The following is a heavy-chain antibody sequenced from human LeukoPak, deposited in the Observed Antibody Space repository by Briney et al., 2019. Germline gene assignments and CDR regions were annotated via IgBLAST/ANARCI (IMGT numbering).Heavy chain of an antibody. Sequence: GGSLRLSCAASGFTFSSYGMHWVRQAPGKGLEWVAVIWYDGSNKYYADSVKGRFTISRDNSKNTLYLQMNSLRAEDTAVYYCARETLQADFWSGYRESNWFDPWGQGTLVTVSS. CDR1: GFTFSSYG. CDR2: IWYDGSNK. CDR3: ARETLQADFWSGYRESNWFDP. V-gene: IGHV3-33*01. D-gene: IGHD3-3*01. J-gene: IGHJ5*02.